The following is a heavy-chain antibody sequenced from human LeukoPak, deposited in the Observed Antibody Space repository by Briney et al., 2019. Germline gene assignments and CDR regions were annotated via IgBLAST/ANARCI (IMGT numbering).Heavy chain of an antibody. J-gene: IGHJ6*03. CDR2: IYTSGST. V-gene: IGHV4-61*02. CDR3: ARRGYSSSWNYYYMDV. CDR1: GGSISSGSYY. Sequence: SETLSLTCTVSGGSISSGSYYWSWIRQPAGKGLDGIGRIYTSGSTNYNPSLKSRVTISVDTSKNQFSLKLSSVTAADTAVYYCARRGYSSSWNYYYMDVWGKGTTVTVSS. D-gene: IGHD6-13*01.